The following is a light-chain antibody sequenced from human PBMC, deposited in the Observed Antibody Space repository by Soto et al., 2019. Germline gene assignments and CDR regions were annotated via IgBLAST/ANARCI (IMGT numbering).Light chain of an antibody. CDR3: SSYTSSSLRV. J-gene: IGLJ1*01. V-gene: IGLV2-14*01. CDR2: DVS. Sequence: QSALTQPASVSGSPGQSITISCTGTSSDVGGYNYVSWYQQHPGKAPQLMIYDVSNRPSGVSNRFSGSKSGNTASLTISGLQAEDEADYYCSSYTSSSLRVFGTGTKLTVL. CDR1: SSDVGGYNY.